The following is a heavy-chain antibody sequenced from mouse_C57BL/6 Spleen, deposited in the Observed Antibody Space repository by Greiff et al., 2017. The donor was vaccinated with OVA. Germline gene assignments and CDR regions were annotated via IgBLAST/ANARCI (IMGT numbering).Heavy chain of an antibody. Sequence: EVKLMESGGGLVKPGGSLKLSCAASGFTFSSYAMSWVRQTPEKRLAWVATISDGGSYTYYPDNVKGRFTISRDNAKNNLYLQMSHLKSEDTAMYYCAREDYYGRGFAYWGQGTLVTVSA. CDR2: ISDGGSYT. V-gene: IGHV5-4*01. D-gene: IGHD1-1*01. CDR3: AREDYYGRGFAY. J-gene: IGHJ3*01. CDR1: GFTFSSYA.